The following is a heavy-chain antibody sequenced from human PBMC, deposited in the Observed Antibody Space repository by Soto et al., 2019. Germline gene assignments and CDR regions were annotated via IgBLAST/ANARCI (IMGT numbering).Heavy chain of an antibody. D-gene: IGHD7-27*01. J-gene: IGHJ5*02. Sequence: ASVKVSCKVSGYTLTELSMHWVRQAPGKGLEWMGGFDPEDGETIYAQKFQGRVTMTEDTSTDTAYMELSSLRSEDTAVYYCATHWANGAYNWFDPWGQGTLVTVSS. CDR3: ATHWANGAYNWFDP. CDR2: FDPEDGET. CDR1: GYTLTELS. V-gene: IGHV1-24*01.